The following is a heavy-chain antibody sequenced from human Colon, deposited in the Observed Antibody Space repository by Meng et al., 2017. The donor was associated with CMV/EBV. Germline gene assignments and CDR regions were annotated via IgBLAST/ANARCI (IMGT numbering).Heavy chain of an antibody. V-gene: IGHV1-18*01. J-gene: IGHJ4*02. CDR3: ATELSRGGY. Sequence: QVQTRKSGNEVKKPGVAVKAPCKACGDTFIDFGISWVRQAPGQGLDWMGWISAYNGNTNYAPEFQGRVTLTTDTSTTTDTSTTTVYMGLRSLRSDDTAIYYCATELSRGGYWCKGTLVTVSS. CDR1: GDTFIDFG. CDR2: ISAYNGNT.